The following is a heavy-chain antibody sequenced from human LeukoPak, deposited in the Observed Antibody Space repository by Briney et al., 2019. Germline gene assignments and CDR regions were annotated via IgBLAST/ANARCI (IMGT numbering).Heavy chain of an antibody. CDR1: GYSISSGYY. Sequence: PSETLSLTCTVSGYSISSGYYWGWIRQPPGKGLEWIGSIYHSGSTYYNPSLKGRVTISVDTSKNQFSLKLSSVTAADTAVYYCARVGYSSSWYPYYFDYWGQGTLVTVSS. CDR2: IYHSGST. CDR3: ARVGYSSSWYPYYFDY. V-gene: IGHV4-38-2*02. J-gene: IGHJ4*02. D-gene: IGHD6-13*01.